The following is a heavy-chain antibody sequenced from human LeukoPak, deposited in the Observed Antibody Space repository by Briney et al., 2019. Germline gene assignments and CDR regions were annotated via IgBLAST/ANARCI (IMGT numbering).Heavy chain of an antibody. D-gene: IGHD1-26*01. CDR3: ARDRWESTAGSDY. CDR1: GYTFTNYG. CDR2: ISGYNGNT. V-gene: IGHV1-18*01. Sequence: ASVKVSCKASGYTFTNYGISWVRQAPGQGLEWMGWISGYNGNTNYAQKLQGRVTMTTDTSTSTAYLELRSLISDDTAVYYCARDRWESTAGSDYWGQGTLVTVSS. J-gene: IGHJ4*02.